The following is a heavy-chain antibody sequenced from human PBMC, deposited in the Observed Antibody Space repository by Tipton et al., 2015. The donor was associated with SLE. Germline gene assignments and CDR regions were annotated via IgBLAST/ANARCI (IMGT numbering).Heavy chain of an antibody. V-gene: IGHV4-4*07. CDR1: GGSISSYY. Sequence: LRLSCTVSGGSISSYYWSWIRQPAGKGLEWIGRIYTSGSTNYNPSLKRRVTMSVDTSKNQFSLKLSSVTAADTAVYYCARGTAGGFDYWGQGTLVTVSP. J-gene: IGHJ4*02. CDR2: IYTSGST. D-gene: IGHD3-10*01. CDR3: ARGTAGGFDY.